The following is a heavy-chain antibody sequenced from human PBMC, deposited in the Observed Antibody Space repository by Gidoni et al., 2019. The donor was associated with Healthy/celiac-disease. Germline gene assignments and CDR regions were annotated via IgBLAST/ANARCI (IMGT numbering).Heavy chain of an antibody. D-gene: IGHD3-3*01. CDR3: ARDTEYYDFWRGYYGGLDP. V-gene: IGHV4-31*03. CDR1: GGSIRRGGYS. CDR2: IDYSGSI. Sequence: QVQLQESGPGLVKPSQTLSLTCTVSGGSIRRGGYSWIWIRQHPGKGLEWIGYIDYSGSISYKPSLKSRVTISVNTSKNQFSLKLSSVTAADTAVYYCARDTEYYDFWRGYYGGLDPWAREPWSPSPQ. J-gene: IGHJ5*02.